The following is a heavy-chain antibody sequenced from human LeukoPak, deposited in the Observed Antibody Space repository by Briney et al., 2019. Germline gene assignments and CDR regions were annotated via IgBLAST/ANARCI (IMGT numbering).Heavy chain of an antibody. CDR3: ARGRSSGCLTR. CDR2: INHSGST. D-gene: IGHD3-22*01. V-gene: IGHV4-34*01. J-gene: IGHJ4*02. CDR1: GGSFSGYY. Sequence: PSETLSLTCAVYGGSFSGYYWSWIRQPPGKGLEWIGEINHSGSTNYNPSLKSRVTISVDTSKNQFSLKLSSVTAADTAVYYCARGRSSGCLTRWGQGTLVTVSS.